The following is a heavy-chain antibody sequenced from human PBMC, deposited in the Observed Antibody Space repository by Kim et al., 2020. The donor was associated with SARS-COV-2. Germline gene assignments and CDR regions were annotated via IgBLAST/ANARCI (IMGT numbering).Heavy chain of an antibody. CDR3: AREIGISGSTSFWDWFDP. CDR2: IYYSGST. Sequence: SETLSLTCTVSGGSISSYSWSWIRQSPGKGLEWIGYIYYSGSTNYNPSLNSRVAISRDTSKNQFSLILTSVTAADTAIYYCAREIGISGSTSFWDWFDPWGQGTLVTVSS. CDR1: GGSISSYS. V-gene: IGHV4-59*01. D-gene: IGHD1-7*01. J-gene: IGHJ5*02.